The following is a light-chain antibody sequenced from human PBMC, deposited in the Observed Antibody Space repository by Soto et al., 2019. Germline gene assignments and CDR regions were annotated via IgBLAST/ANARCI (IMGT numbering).Light chain of an antibody. J-gene: IGLJ1*01. CDR2: DVS. CDR3: CSHAASYTSV. CDR1: SSDVGGYNY. Sequence: QSALTQPRSVSGSPGQSVTISCTGTSSDVGGYNYVSWYQQRPGKGPKLMIYDVSRRPSGVPGRFSGSKSGNTASLSISGLQAEDEAEYFCCSHAASYTSVFGPGTKLTVL. V-gene: IGLV2-11*01.